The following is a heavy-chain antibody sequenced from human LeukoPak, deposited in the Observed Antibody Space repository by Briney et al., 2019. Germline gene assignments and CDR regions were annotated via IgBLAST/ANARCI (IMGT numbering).Heavy chain of an antibody. V-gene: IGHV3-21*01. D-gene: IGHD6-13*01. J-gene: IGHJ4*02. CDR2: ISSSSSYI. Sequence: PGGSLRLSCAASGFTFSSYSMNWVRRAPGKGLEWVSSISSSSSYIYYADSVKGRFTISRDNAKNSLYLQMNSLRAEDTAVYYCARDSSIAAAGPTPNDYWGQGTLVTVSS. CDR3: ARDSSIAAAGPTPNDY. CDR1: GFTFSSYS.